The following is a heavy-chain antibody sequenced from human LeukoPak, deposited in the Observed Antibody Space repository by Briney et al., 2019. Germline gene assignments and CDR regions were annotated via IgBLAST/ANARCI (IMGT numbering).Heavy chain of an antibody. D-gene: IGHD3-10*01. CDR1: GDSISGTDYY. V-gene: IGHV4-39*07. Sequence: SETLSLTCTVSGDSISGTDYYWGWVRQPPGEGLEWSVSIYYSGTTSYNPSLTSPVTISVDTSKLQFSLQLTSVTAADTSVYYCARARWLAPVDYWDQGTLVTVSS. J-gene: IGHJ4*02. CDR3: ARARWLAPVDY. CDR2: IYYSGTT.